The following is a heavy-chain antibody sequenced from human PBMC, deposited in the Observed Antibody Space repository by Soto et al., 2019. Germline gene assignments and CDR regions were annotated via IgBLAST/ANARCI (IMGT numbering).Heavy chain of an antibody. CDR1: GGTFSSYA. CDR2: IIPIFGTA. V-gene: IGHV1-69*13. J-gene: IGHJ6*02. Sequence: SVKVSCKXSGGTFSSYAISWARQAPGQGLEWMGGIIPIFGTANYAQKFQGRVTITADESTSTAYMELSSLRSEDTAVYYCARDPAATGPSDYCMGGWGQGTTVTVSS. D-gene: IGHD6-13*01. CDR3: ARDPAATGPSDYCMGG.